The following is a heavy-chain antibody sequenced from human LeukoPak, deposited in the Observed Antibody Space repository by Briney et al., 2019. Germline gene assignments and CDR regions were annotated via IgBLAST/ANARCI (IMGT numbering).Heavy chain of an antibody. V-gene: IGHV3-21*01. D-gene: IGHD2-15*01. Sequence: GGSLRLSCAASGFTFSSYSMTWVRQAPGKGLEWVSSISSGSSYIYYAASVKGRFTISRDNAKNSLYLQMNSLRVEDTAVYYCALDCSGGNCYSAYWGHGTLVTVSS. CDR3: ALDCSGGNCYSAY. CDR1: GFTFSSYS. J-gene: IGHJ4*01. CDR2: ISSGSSYI.